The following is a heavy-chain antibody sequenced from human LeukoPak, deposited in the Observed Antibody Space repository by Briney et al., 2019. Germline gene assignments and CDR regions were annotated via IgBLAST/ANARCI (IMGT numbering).Heavy chain of an antibody. CDR1: GDTFTSYY. J-gene: IGHJ4*02. D-gene: IGHD5-24*01. CDR3: ARDMGFGWLQFVFDY. V-gene: IGHV1-46*01. CDR2: INPSGGST. Sequence: ASVKVSCKASGDTFTSYYMHWVRQAPGQGLEWMGIINPSGGSTSYAQKFQGRVTMTRDMSTSTVYMELSRLRSDDTAVYYCARDMGFGWLQFVFDYWGQGTLVTVSS.